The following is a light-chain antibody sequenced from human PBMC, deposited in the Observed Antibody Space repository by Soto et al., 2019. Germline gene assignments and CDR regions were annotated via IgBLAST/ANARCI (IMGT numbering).Light chain of an antibody. CDR3: QQFNSYPT. CDR1: QGISSA. Sequence: AIQLTQSPSSLSASVGDRVTITCRASQGISSALAWYQQKPGKAPKLLIYDVSSLESGVPSRFSGSGSGTDFTLTISSLQPEDFATYYCQQFNSYPTFGGGTKVEIK. V-gene: IGKV1-13*02. CDR2: DVS. J-gene: IGKJ4*01.